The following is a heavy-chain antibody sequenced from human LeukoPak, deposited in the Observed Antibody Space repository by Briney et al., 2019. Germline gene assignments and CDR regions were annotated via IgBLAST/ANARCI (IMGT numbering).Heavy chain of an antibody. Sequence: KPSETLSLTCTVSGGSISSGDYYWSWIRQPPGKGLEWIGYIYYSGSTYYNPSLKSRVTISVDTSKNQFSLKLSSVTAADTAVYYCARHSIALYGMDVWGQGTTVTVSS. CDR2: IYYSGST. CDR3: ARHSIALYGMDV. D-gene: IGHD6-6*01. CDR1: GGSISSGDYY. J-gene: IGHJ6*02. V-gene: IGHV4-30-4*01.